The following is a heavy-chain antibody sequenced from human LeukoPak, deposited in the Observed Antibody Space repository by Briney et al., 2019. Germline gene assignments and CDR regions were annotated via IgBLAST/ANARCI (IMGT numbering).Heavy chain of an antibody. Sequence: PGGSLRLSCAASGFTFSSYEMNWVRQAPGKGLEWVSYISSSGSTIYYADSVKGRFTISRDNSKNTLYLQMNSLRAEDTAVYYCAKGKYSSSWSDAFDIWGQGTMVTVSS. CDR2: ISSSGSTI. D-gene: IGHD6-13*01. CDR1: GFTFSSYE. J-gene: IGHJ3*02. V-gene: IGHV3-48*03. CDR3: AKGKYSSSWSDAFDI.